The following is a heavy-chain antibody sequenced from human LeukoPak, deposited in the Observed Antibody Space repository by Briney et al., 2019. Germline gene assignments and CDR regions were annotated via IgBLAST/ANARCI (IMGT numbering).Heavy chain of an antibody. CDR3: ARGLGYYDSSGYYYDNYYGMDV. CDR2: IIPILGIA. D-gene: IGHD3-22*01. J-gene: IGHJ6*02. CDR1: GGTFSSYT. V-gene: IGHV1-69*02. Sequence: ASVKVSCKASGGTFSSYTISWVRQAPGQGLEWMGRIIPILGIANYAQKFQGRVPITADKSTSTAYMELSSLRSEDTAVYYCARGLGYYDSSGYYYDNYYGMDVWGQGTTVTVSS.